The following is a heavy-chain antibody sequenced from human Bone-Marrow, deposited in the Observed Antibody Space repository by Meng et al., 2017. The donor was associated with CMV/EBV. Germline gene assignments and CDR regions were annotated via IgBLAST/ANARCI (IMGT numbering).Heavy chain of an antibody. CDR2: LNPNNGGT. CDR3: ARDQVVLCNGTRCSMSWFDP. J-gene: IGHJ5*02. Sequence: ASVKVSCKASGYTFTGYYIHWVRQAPGQGLEWMGWLNPNNGGTNYAQKFQGRVTMTRDTSISTAYMELSRLTSDDTAVYYCARDQVVLCNGTRCSMSWFDPCGQGTLVTVSS. V-gene: IGHV1-2*02. CDR1: GYTFTGYY. D-gene: IGHD2-2*01.